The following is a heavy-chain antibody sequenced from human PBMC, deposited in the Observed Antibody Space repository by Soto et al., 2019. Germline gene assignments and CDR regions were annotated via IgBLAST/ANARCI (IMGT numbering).Heavy chain of an antibody. J-gene: IGHJ4*02. CDR1: GFSLSTSGVG. D-gene: IGHD3-22*01. V-gene: IGHV2-5*02. Sequence: QITLKESGPPLVKPTQTLTLTCTFSGFSLSTSGVGVGWIRQPPGKALEWLALIYWDDDKRYSPSLKSRLTTTKATPKNQVVLTMTNMDPVDTATYYCAHRRYYYDSSGYYAYYFDYWGQGTLVTVSS. CDR2: IYWDDDK. CDR3: AHRRYYYDSSGYYAYYFDY.